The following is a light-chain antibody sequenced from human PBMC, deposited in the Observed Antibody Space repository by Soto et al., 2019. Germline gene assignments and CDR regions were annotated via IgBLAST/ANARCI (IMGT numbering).Light chain of an antibody. CDR3: QQYKTYSLIT. J-gene: IGKJ5*01. CDR1: QSISRW. Sequence: IHMTHSPSTLSASVLYRVTITCLSSQSISRWLAWYQQRPGKAPRLLMYDVSNLQSGVPSRFSGRGSGTEFTLTISSLQPDDFATYYCQQYKTYSLITFGQGTRLEI. V-gene: IGKV1-5*01. CDR2: DVS.